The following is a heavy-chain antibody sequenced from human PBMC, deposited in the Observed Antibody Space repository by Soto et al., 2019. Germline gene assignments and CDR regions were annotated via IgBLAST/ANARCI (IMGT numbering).Heavy chain of an antibody. CDR2: IWYDASKQ. CDR1: GFSFSVYG. CDR3: AAWAEGATEVH. Sequence: GGSLRLSCETSGFSFSVYGMHWVRQAPGKGLEWVAVIWYDASKQFYAASVEGRFTISRDNSKAILYLQMNSLRAEDTAVYYCAAWAEGATEVHWGQGTLVTGS. V-gene: IGHV3-33*01. D-gene: IGHD2-15*01. J-gene: IGHJ4*02.